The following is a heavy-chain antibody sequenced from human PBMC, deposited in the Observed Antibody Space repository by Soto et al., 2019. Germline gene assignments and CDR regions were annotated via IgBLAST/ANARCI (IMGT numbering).Heavy chain of an antibody. D-gene: IGHD3-22*01. CDR3: ARNLYYDSSGYYHDY. CDR1: GFSLSNARMG. CDR2: IFSNDEK. Sequence: QVTLKESGPVLVKPTETLTLTCTVSGFSLSNARMGVSWIRQPPGKALEWLAHIFSNDEKSYSTSLKSRLTISTDTSKSQVVLTMTNMDPVDTATYYCARNLYYDSSGYYHDYWGQGTLVTVSS. V-gene: IGHV2-26*01. J-gene: IGHJ4*02.